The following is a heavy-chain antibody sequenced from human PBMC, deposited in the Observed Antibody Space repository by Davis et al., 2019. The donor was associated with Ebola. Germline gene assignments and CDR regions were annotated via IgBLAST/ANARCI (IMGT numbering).Heavy chain of an antibody. CDR3: ATGGGILNY. Sequence: ASVKVSCKTSGNPFGGYYLHWVRQAPGQGLEWLGWINSDNGDTNYAQKFHGRVTMTRDTSISTASMELSSLTSDDTAIYNGATGGGILNYWGQGTLVTVSS. V-gene: IGHV1-2*02. D-gene: IGHD6-25*01. CDR2: INSDNGDT. J-gene: IGHJ4*02. CDR1: GNPFGGYY.